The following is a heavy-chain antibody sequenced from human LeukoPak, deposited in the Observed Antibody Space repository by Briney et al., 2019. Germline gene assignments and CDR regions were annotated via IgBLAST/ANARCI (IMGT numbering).Heavy chain of an antibody. CDR1: GGSISSSSYY. V-gene: IGHV4-39*01. J-gene: IGHJ4*02. D-gene: IGHD1-14*01. Sequence: SETLSLTCTVSGGSISSSSYYWGWIRQPPGKGLEWIGSIYYSRSTYYNPSLKSRVTISVDTSKNQFSLKLSSVTAADTAVYYCAFTAVTECYFDYWGQGTLVTVSS. CDR2: IYYSRST. CDR3: AFTAVTECYFDY.